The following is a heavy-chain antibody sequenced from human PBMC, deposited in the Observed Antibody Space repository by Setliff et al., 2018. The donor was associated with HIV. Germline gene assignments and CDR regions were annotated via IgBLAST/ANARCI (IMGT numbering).Heavy chain of an antibody. CDR2: IFSSGST. V-gene: IGHV4-4*09. D-gene: IGHD1-26*01. CDR3: AISTRAYYYYYMDVWDV. J-gene: IGHJ6*04. Sequence: SETLSLTCTVSGGSMSPYYWSWIRQPPGKGLEWIGYIFSSGSTNYTPSLKSRVTISVDTSKNQFSLKLSSVTAADTAVYYCAISTRAYYYYYMDVWDVWGKGTTVTVSS. CDR1: GGSMSPYY.